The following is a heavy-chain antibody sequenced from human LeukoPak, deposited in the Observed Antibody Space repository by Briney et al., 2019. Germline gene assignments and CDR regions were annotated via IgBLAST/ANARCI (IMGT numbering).Heavy chain of an antibody. CDR3: ARDIADYYDSSGYPLNYYYYGMDV. J-gene: IGHJ6*02. V-gene: IGHV3-21*04. CDR1: GFTFSSYS. D-gene: IGHD3-22*01. CDR2: ISSSSSYI. Sequence: GGSLRLSCAASGFTFSSYSMNWVRQAPGKGLEWVSSISSSSSYIYYADSVKGRFTISRDNAKNSLYLQMNSLRAEDTAVYYCARDIADYYDSSGYPLNYYYYGMDVWGQGTTVTVSS.